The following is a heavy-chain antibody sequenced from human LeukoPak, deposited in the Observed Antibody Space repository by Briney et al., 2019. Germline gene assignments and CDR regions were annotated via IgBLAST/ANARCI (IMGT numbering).Heavy chain of an antibody. V-gene: IGHV1-69*13. CDR2: IIPIFGTA. CDR3: ARDQRYYDKPHYLDY. Sequence: GASVKVSCKASGGTFSSYAISWVRQAPGQGLEWMGGIIPIFGTANYAQKFQGRVTITADESTSTAYMELSSLRSEDTAVYYCARDQRYYDKPHYLDYWGQGTLVTVSS. CDR1: GGTFSSYA. D-gene: IGHD3-22*01. J-gene: IGHJ4*02.